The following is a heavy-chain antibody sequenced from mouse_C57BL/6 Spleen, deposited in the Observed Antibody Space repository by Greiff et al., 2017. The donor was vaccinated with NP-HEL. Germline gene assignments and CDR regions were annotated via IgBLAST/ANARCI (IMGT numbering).Heavy chain of an antibody. D-gene: IGHD1-1*01. V-gene: IGHV2-2*01. CDR2: IWSGGST. Sequence: VKLVESGPGLVQPSQSLSITCTVSGFSLTSYGVHWVRQSPGKGLEWLGVIWSGGSTDYNAAFISRLSISKDNSKSQVFFKMNSLQADDTAIYYCAREATVVARYYFDYWGQGTTLTVSS. CDR1: GFSLTSYG. CDR3: AREATVVARYYFDY. J-gene: IGHJ2*01.